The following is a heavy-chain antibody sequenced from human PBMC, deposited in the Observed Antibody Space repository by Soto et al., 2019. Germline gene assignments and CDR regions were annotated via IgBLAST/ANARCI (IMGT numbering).Heavy chain of an antibody. CDR3: AKFPSSSWYRGYFDY. D-gene: IGHD6-13*01. V-gene: IGHV3-23*01. Sequence: GASLRLSCAASGFTFSSYAMSWVRQAPGKGLEWVSAISGSGGSTYYADSVKGRFTISRDNSKNTLYLQMNSLRAEDTAVYYCAKFPSSSWYRGYFDYWGQGTLVTVSS. J-gene: IGHJ4*02. CDR1: GFTFSSYA. CDR2: ISGSGGST.